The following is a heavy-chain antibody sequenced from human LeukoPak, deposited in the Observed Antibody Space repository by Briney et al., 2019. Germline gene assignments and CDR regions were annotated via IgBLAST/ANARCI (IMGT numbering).Heavy chain of an antibody. V-gene: IGHV4-38-2*01. CDR2: IYHSGST. J-gene: IGHJ4*02. CDR3: ARHYGRLEWLPRPYDY. D-gene: IGHD3-3*01. Sequence: PSETLSLTCAVSGYSISSGYYWGWIRQPPAKGLEWIGRIYHSGSTYYNPSLKSRVTISVDTSKNQFSLKLSSVTAADTAVYYCARHYGRLEWLPRPYDYWGQGTLVTVSS. CDR1: GYSISSGYY.